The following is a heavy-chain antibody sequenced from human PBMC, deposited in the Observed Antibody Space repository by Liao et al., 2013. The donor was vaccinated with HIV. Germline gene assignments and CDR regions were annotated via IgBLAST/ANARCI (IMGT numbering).Heavy chain of an antibody. V-gene: IGHV4-61*02. CDR2: IYTRGST. D-gene: IGHD5-18*01. CDR1: GGSIGSGSYY. CDR3: AREGFSYGSIYYFDY. Sequence: QVQLQESGPGLVKPSQTLSLTCTVSGGSIGSGSYYWNWIRQPAGKGLEWIGRIYTRGSTNYNPSLKSRLTMSVDTSKNQVSLKLRSVTAADTAVYYCAREGFSYGSIYYFDYWGQGTLVTVSS. J-gene: IGHJ4*02.